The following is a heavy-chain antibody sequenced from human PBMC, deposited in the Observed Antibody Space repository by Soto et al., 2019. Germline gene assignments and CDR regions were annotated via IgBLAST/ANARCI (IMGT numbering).Heavy chain of an antibody. J-gene: IGHJ5*02. V-gene: IGHV3-23*01. CDR3: VKNSGWFNT. CDR2: IDGSGGIT. Sequence: QLLQSGGGLVQPGGSLTLSCAPSGFTFGTTDMSWVRQAPGEGLEWVSTIDGSGGITYYADSVKGRFTISRDNSRNTVYLQMNSLRGDDTALYYCVKNSGWFNTWGQGALVTVSS. D-gene: IGHD3-10*01. CDR1: GFTFGTTD.